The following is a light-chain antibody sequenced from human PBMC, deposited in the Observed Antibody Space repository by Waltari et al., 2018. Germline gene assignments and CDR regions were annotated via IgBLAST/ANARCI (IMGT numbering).Light chain of an antibody. CDR2: GPS. CDR3: QQFGGSPPHIT. CDR1: QSVSSIY. Sequence: EIVLTQSPGTLSLSPGESATLSCRASQSVSSIYLAWYQQKPGQAPRLLIYGPSSRATGIPDRFSGSGSGTDFTLTISRLEPEDFAVYYCQQFGGSPPHITFGPGTKVDIK. J-gene: IGKJ3*01. V-gene: IGKV3-20*01.